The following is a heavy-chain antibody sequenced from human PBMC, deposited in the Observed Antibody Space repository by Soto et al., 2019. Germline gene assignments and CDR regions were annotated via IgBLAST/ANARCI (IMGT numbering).Heavy chain of an antibody. CDR2: IDPSDSYT. CDR1: GYSFTSYW. Sequence: GESLKISCKGSGYSFTSYWISWVRQMPGKGLEWMGRIDPSDSYTNYRPSLQGHVTISADKSINTAYLQWSSLKASDTAMYYCAREDIVVVPAAMLVDYYYYGMDVWGQGTTVTVSS. CDR3: AREDIVVVPAAMLVDYYYYGMDV. J-gene: IGHJ6*02. V-gene: IGHV5-10-1*01. D-gene: IGHD2-2*01.